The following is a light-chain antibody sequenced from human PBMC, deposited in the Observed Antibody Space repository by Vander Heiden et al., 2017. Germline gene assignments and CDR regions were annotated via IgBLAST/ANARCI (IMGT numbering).Light chain of an antibody. J-gene: IGLJ2*01. CDR2: GNS. CDR1: SSNIGAGYD. CDR3: QSYDSSLSGSV. Sequence: QSVLTQPPSVSGAPGQRVTIPRTGSSSNIGAGYDVHWYQQLPGTAPKLLIYGNSNRPSGVPDRFSGSKSGTSASLAITGLQAEDEADYYCQSYDSSLSGSVFGGGTKLTVL. V-gene: IGLV1-40*01.